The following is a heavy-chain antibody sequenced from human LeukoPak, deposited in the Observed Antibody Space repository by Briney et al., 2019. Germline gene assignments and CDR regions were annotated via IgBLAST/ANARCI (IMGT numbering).Heavy chain of an antibody. Sequence: ASVKVSCTASGYTFTDYYIHWVRQAPGQGLEWMGWINPNSGGTKDAQKFQGRVTMTRDTSISTAYMELSRLRSDDTAVYYCARAYGDYYYNGMDVWGQGTTVTVSS. V-gene: IGHV1-2*02. CDR1: GYTFTDYY. CDR3: ARAYGDYYYNGMDV. D-gene: IGHD4-17*01. J-gene: IGHJ6*02. CDR2: INPNSGGT.